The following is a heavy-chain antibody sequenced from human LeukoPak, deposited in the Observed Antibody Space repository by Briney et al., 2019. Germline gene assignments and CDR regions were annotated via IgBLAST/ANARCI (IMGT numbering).Heavy chain of an antibody. Sequence: PGGSLRLSCAASGFSFSTQWMTWVRQAPGKGLEWVADIKQDGSEKYYVDSVKGRFTISKDNAKNSLYLQMNSLRVEDTAVYYCAGGGSSSSWFWIYWGQGTLVTVSS. CDR2: IKQDGSEK. J-gene: IGHJ4*02. V-gene: IGHV3-7*01. D-gene: IGHD6-13*01. CDR1: GFSFSTQW. CDR3: AGGGSSSSWFWIY.